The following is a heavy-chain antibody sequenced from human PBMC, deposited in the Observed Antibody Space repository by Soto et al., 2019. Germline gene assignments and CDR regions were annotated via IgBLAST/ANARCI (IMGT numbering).Heavy chain of an antibody. Sequence: GGSLRLSCAASGFTFSSYAMSWVRQAPGKGLEWVSAISGSGGSTYYADSVKGRFTISRDNSKNTLYLQMNSLRAEDTAVYYCAKFGFGYGSGYYYYMDVWGKGTTVTVSS. CDR1: GFTFSSYA. CDR2: ISGSGGST. J-gene: IGHJ6*03. V-gene: IGHV3-23*01. CDR3: AKFGFGYGSGYYYYMDV. D-gene: IGHD3-10*01.